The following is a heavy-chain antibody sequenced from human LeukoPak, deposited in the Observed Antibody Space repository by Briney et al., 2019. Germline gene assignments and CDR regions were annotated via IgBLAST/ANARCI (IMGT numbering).Heavy chain of an antibody. D-gene: IGHD1-26*01. CDR3: ARDGGSYYRYYFDY. Sequence: SETLSLTCTVSGGSISSGGYYWSWIRQHPGKGLEWIGYIYYSGSTYYNPSLKSRVTISVDTSKNQFSLKLSSVTAADTAVYYCARDGGSYYRYYFDYWGQGTLVTVSS. J-gene: IGHJ4*02. CDR2: IYYSGST. CDR1: GGSISSGGYY. V-gene: IGHV4-31*03.